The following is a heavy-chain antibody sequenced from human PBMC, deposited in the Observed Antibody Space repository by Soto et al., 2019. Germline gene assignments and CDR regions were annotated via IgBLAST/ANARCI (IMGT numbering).Heavy chain of an antibody. D-gene: IGHD6-6*01. CDR3: ARVSSSSCWFDP. CDR1: GYTFTGYY. J-gene: IGHJ5*02. V-gene: IGHV1-2*02. Sequence: ASVKVSCKASGYTFTGYYMHWVRQAPGQGLEWMGWINPNSGGTNYAQKFQGRVTMTRDTSISTAYMELSRLRSDDTAVYYCARVSSSSCWFDPWGQGTLVTVSS. CDR2: INPNSGGT.